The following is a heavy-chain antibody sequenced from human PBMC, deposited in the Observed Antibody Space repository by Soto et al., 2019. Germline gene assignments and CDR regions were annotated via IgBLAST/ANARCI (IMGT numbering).Heavy chain of an antibody. J-gene: IGHJ6*02. V-gene: IGHV3-30*18. CDR3: AKDYYDSSGYYVYYYYGMDV. CDR2: ISYDGSNK. D-gene: IGHD3-22*01. CDR1: GFTFSSYG. Sequence: GGSLRLSCAASGFTFSSYGMHWVRQAPGKGLEWVAVISYDGSNKYYADSAKGRFTISRDNSKNTLYLQMNSLRAEDTAVYYCAKDYYDSSGYYVYYYYGMDVWGQGTTVTVSS.